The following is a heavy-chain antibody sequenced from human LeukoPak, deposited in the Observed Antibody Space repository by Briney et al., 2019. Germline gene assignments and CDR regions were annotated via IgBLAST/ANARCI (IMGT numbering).Heavy chain of an antibody. CDR2: IYYSGCT. Sequence: SETLSLTCTVSGGSISSYYWSWIRQPPGKGLEWIGYIYYSGCTNYNPSLKSRVTISVDTSKNHFSLKLSSVTAADTAVYYCAREDIAAAATGWFDPWGQGTLVTVSS. D-gene: IGHD6-13*01. V-gene: IGHV4-59*01. J-gene: IGHJ5*02. CDR1: GGSISSYY. CDR3: AREDIAAAATGWFDP.